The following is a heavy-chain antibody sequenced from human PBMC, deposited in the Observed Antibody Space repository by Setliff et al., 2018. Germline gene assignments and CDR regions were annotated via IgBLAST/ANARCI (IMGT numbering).Heavy chain of an antibody. Sequence: KSSETLSLTFTVSGGSISSYYWSSIRQPAGKGLVWIGHIYSGRSANYNPSRKSRVTMSIDTSKNQFSLRLNSVTAADMAVYYCASEQWLDSPGYYYMDVWAKGTTVTVSS. V-gene: IGHV4-4*07. CDR2: IYSGRSA. CDR1: GGSISSYY. J-gene: IGHJ6*03. D-gene: IGHD6-19*01. CDR3: ASEQWLDSPGYYYMDV.